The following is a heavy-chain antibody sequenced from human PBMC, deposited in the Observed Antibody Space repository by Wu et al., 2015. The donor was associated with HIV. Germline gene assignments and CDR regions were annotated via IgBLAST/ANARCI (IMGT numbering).Heavy chain of an antibody. CDR2: IKPSGGST. Sequence: QVQLVQSGAEVKKPGASVKVSCKASGYTFTRHYIHWVRQAPGQGLEWMGIIKPSGGSTGYAQKFQGRVTMTRDTSTNIVYMELSNLRSDDTAVYYCARDRYCSNTSCYKGGYYYYMDVWGKGTRSPSP. CDR3: ARDRYCSNTSCYKGGYYYYMDV. J-gene: IGHJ6*03. D-gene: IGHD2-2*02. CDR1: GYTFTRHY. V-gene: IGHV1-46*01.